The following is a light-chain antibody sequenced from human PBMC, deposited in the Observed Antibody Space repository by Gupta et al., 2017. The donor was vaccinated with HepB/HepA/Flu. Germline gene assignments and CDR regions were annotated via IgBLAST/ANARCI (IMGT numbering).Light chain of an antibody. CDR3: QQYLISRRLS. V-gene: IGKV4-1*01. Sequence: DLVMTQSSDSLAGLLAERATIKCKSSRSRLQSSNKQNYVSCYKQQPGQPPRLIIYWATTRQAGVPNRFSGSGSGTDFTLTISSLQAEDVAVYYCQQYLISRRLSFGQGTKLEIK. CDR1: RSRLQSSNKQNY. CDR2: WAT. J-gene: IGKJ2*03.